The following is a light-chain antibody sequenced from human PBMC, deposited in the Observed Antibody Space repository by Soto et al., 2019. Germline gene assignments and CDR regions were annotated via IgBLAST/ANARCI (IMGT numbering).Light chain of an antibody. J-gene: IGKJ5*01. CDR2: GAS. CDR1: QSVSSTY. CDR3: QHFGDSTIT. V-gene: IGKV3-20*01. Sequence: EIVLTQSPGTLSLSPGERATLSCRASQSVSSTYLAWCQQKLGQAPRLIIYGASTRETGIPDRFSGTGSGTEFTLTISRLEPEDFAVYYCQHFGDSTITFGQGTRLEIK.